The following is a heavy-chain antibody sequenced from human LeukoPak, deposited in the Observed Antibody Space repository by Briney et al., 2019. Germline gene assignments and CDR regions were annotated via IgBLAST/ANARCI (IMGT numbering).Heavy chain of an antibody. CDR2: IYYSGST. V-gene: IGHV4-31*03. CDR1: DGSISSGGYY. D-gene: IGHD5-18*01. Sequence: KPSETLSLTCTVSDGSISSGGYYWSWIRQHPGKGLEWIGYIYYSGSTYDNPSHKSRVTISVDTSKNQFSLKLSSVTAADAAAYYCARVYNYGLNDAFDIWGQGTVVTVSS. J-gene: IGHJ3*02. CDR3: ARVYNYGLNDAFDI.